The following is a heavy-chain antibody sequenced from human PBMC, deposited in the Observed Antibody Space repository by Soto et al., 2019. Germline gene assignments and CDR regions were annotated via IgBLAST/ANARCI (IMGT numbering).Heavy chain of an antibody. CDR2: INHSGST. Sequence: QVQLQQWGAGLLKPSETLSLTCAVYGGSFSGYYWSWIRQPPGKGLEWIGEINHSGSTNYNPSLKSRVTISVDTSKNQFSLQLSSVTAADTAVYYCARAPTNKYCSSTSCSGSFDYWGQGTLVTVSS. D-gene: IGHD2-2*01. J-gene: IGHJ4*02. V-gene: IGHV4-34*01. CDR3: ARAPTNKYCSSTSCSGSFDY. CDR1: GGSFSGYY.